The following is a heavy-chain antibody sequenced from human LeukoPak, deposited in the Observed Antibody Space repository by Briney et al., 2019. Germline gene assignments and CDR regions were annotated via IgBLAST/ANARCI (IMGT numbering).Heavy chain of an antibody. CDR1: GYTFTSYY. CDR2: INPSGGST. D-gene: IGHD4-11*01. CDR3: ATSPNYSTTYYYYYMDV. Sequence: ASVKVSCKASGYTFTSYYMHWVRQAPGQGLEWMGIINPSGGSTSYAQKFQGRVTMTRDMSTSTVYMELSSLRSEDTAVYCCATSPNYSTTYYYYYMDVWGKGTTVTVSS. J-gene: IGHJ6*03. V-gene: IGHV1-46*01.